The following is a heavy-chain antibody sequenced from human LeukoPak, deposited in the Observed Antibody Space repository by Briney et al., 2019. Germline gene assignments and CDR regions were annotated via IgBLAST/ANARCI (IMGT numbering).Heavy chain of an antibody. CDR3: AKAESYYYDSSGYYKTEYFQH. J-gene: IGHJ1*01. Sequence: PGGSLRLSCAASGFTFSSYAMSWVRQAPGKGLGWVSAISGSGGSTYYADSVKGRFTISRDNSKNTLYLQMNSLRAEDTAVYYCAKAESYYYDSSGYYKTEYFQHWGQGTLVTVSS. V-gene: IGHV3-23*01. CDR1: GFTFSSYA. D-gene: IGHD3-22*01. CDR2: ISGSGGST.